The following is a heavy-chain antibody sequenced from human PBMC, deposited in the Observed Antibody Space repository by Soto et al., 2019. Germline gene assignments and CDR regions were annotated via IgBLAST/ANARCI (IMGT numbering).Heavy chain of an antibody. V-gene: IGHV1-69*01. D-gene: IGHD3-22*01. CDR3: ARAGNSVYDSSGYYYDGFDY. Sequence: SVTVSFTGSCSTFTSYAISLVRQTPGQGLEWMGGIIPIFGTANYAQKFQGRVTITADESTSTAYMELSSLRSEDTAVYYCARAGNSVYDSSGYYYDGFDYLGQGNLVIVS. CDR2: IIPIFGTA. CDR1: CSTFTSYA. J-gene: IGHJ4*02.